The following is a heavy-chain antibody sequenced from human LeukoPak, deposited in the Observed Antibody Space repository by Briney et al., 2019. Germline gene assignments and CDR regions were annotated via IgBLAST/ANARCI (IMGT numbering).Heavy chain of an antibody. Sequence: ASLKVSCKASGYTFTSYDINWVRQATGQGLEWMGWMNPNSGNTGYAQKFQGRVTMTRNTSISTAYMELSSLRSEDTAVYYCARGGSSWYVFDSWGQGTLVTVSS. J-gene: IGHJ4*02. CDR1: GYTFTSYD. D-gene: IGHD6-13*01. CDR3: ARGGSSWYVFDS. V-gene: IGHV1-8*01. CDR2: MNPNSGNT.